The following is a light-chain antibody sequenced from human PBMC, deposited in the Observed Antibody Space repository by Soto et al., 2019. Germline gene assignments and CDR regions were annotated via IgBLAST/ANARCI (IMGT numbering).Light chain of an antibody. J-gene: IGLJ2*01. Sequence: SVLTQPASVSGSPGQSITISCTGTSSDVGGYNYVSWYQQHPGKAPKLMIYEVSNRPSGVSNRFSGSKSGNTASLTISGLQAEDEADYYCSSYTSSSTLVFGGGTKATVL. V-gene: IGLV2-14*01. CDR3: SSYTSSSTLV. CDR1: SSDVGGYNY. CDR2: EVS.